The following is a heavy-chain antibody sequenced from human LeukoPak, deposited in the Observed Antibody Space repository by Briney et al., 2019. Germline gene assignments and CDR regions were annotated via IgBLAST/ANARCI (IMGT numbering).Heavy chain of an antibody. V-gene: IGHV3-23*01. Sequence: GGSLRLSCVASGFTFSSYAMDWIRQAPGKGLEWVSAISGSGGNTYYADSVKGRFTISRDHSKTTLFLQMNSLRAEDTAVYYCAKDLHDYGNYVGLFDSWGQGTLVTVSS. D-gene: IGHD4-11*01. CDR2: ISGSGGNT. J-gene: IGHJ5*01. CDR1: GFTFSSYA. CDR3: AKDLHDYGNYVGLFDS.